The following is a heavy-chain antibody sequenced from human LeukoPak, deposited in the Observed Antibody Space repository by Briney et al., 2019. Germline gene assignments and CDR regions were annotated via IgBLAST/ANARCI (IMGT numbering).Heavy chain of an antibody. CDR1: GFNFPTSW. D-gene: IGHD2/OR15-2a*01. CDR3: ARNSEMNFDY. CDR2: INGDGSTR. Sequence: PGGSLRLSCATSGFNFPTSWMHWVRQAPGKGLVWVSRINGDGSTRNYADSVRGRLTISRDNAENTVYLQMNSLRAEDTAVYYCARNSEMNFDYWGQGTLVTVS. J-gene: IGHJ4*02. V-gene: IGHV3-74*01.